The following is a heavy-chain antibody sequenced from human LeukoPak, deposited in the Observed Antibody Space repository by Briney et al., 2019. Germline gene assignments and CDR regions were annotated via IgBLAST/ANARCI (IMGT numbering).Heavy chain of an antibody. J-gene: IGHJ4*02. D-gene: IGHD6-6*01. CDR1: GFSFSGYR. Sequence: GGSLRLSCAASGFSFSGYRMNWVRQAPGKGLEGVASISSNNGYIYYADSVKGRFTISRDNGENSLHLQMNSLRAEDAAVYYCARDLGTRKSIAFADWGQGTLVTVSS. V-gene: IGHV3-21*01. CDR3: ARDLGTRKSIAFAD. CDR2: ISSNNGYI.